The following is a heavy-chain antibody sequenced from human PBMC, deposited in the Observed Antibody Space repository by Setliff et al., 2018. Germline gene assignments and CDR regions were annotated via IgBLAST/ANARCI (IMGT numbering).Heavy chain of an antibody. V-gene: IGHV3-7*01. CDR3: ARRLPYYGMDV. CDR2: INQDGSGK. CDR1: GFTYKNDW. D-gene: IGHD2-15*01. J-gene: IGHJ6*02. Sequence: PGGSLRLSCGASGFTYKNDWMAWVRQSPGRGLEWVANINQDGSGKYYADSLKGRFTISRDNARNSLHLQMNSLRAEDTAIYFCARRLPYYGMDVWGQGTTVTVSS.